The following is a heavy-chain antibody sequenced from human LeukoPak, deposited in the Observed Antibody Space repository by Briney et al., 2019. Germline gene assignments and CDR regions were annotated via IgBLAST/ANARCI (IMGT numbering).Heavy chain of an antibody. CDR3: ARDYGDCDAFDI. D-gene: IGHD4-17*01. CDR1: GGSISSSSYY. J-gene: IGHJ3*02. V-gene: IGHV4-39*07. Sequence: SETLSLTCTVSGGSISSSSYYWGWIRQPPGKGLEWIGSIYYSGSTYYNPSLKSRVTISVDTSKNQFSLKLSSVTAADTAVYYCARDYGDCDAFDIWGQGTMVTVSS. CDR2: IYYSGST.